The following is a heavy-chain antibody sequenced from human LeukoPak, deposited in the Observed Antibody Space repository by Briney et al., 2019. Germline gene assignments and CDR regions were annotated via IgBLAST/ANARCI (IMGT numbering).Heavy chain of an antibody. D-gene: IGHD6-13*01. CDR2: IYYSGST. CDR1: GGSISSYY. CDR3: ARDNPYSSSWSPQIPDAFDI. J-gene: IGHJ3*02. V-gene: IGHV4-59*01. Sequence: SETLSLTCTVSGGSISSYYRSWIRQPPGKGLEWIGYIYYSGSTNYNPSLKSRVTISVDTSKNQFSLKLSSVTAADTAVYYCARDNPYSSSWSPQIPDAFDIWAQETMVTVSS.